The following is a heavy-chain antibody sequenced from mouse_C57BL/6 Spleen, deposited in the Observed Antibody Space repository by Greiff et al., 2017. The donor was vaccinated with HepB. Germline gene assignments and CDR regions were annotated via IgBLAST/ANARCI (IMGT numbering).Heavy chain of an antibody. Sequence: VQLQQPGAELVKPGASVKVSCKASGYTFTSYWMHWVKQRPGQGLEWIGRIHPSDSDTNYNQKFKGKATLTVDKSSSTAYMQLSSLTSEDSAVYYCAMGFSTVVATGYFDVWGTGTTVTVSS. CDR1: GYTFTSYW. CDR3: AMGFSTVVATGYFDV. CDR2: IHPSDSDT. V-gene: IGHV1-74*01. J-gene: IGHJ1*03. D-gene: IGHD1-1*01.